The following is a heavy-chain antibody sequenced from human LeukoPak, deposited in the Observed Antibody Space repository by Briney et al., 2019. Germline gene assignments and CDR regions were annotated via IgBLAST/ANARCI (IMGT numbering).Heavy chain of an antibody. J-gene: IGHJ4*02. CDR3: AVTPSNVSHLDK. D-gene: IGHD4-11*01. CDR2: MNPNTGNT. Sequence: ASVKVSCKASTYTFINYDINWVREATGQGLEWIGWMNPNTGNTGYAHNFQGRVTMTRDTSISTAHMELSSLRPEDTAVYYCAVTPSNVSHLDKWGQGTLVTISS. V-gene: IGHV1-8*01. CDR1: TYTFINYD.